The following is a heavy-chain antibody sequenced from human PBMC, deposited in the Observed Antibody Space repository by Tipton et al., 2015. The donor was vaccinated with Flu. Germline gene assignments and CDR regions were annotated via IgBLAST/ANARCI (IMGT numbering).Heavy chain of an antibody. CDR1: GYNFITTW. V-gene: IGHV5-51*03. CDR3: VTTSDIFTGYPFPGVDF. CDR2: IYPLDSDT. Sequence: VQLVQSGAEVKKPGESLKISCKGSGYNFITTWIGWVRQMPGKGLDWMGVIYPLDSDTRYSPSFQGQVTISADKSTSSAYLQWNSLKASDTAMYYCVTTSDIFTGYPFPGVDFWGQGTLVTVSS. J-gene: IGHJ4*02. D-gene: IGHD3-9*01.